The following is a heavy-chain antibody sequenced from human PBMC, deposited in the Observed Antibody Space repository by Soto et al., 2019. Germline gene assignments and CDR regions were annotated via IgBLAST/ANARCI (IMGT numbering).Heavy chain of an antibody. CDR3: AKDLGHGGRGGFDI. J-gene: IGHJ3*02. V-gene: IGHV3-30*18. CDR1: GFTFSSYG. Sequence: QVQLVESGGGVVQPGRSLRLSCAASGFTFSSYGMHWVRQAPGKGLEWAALISYDGSNKYYADSVKGRFTISRDNSKNTLYLQMNSLRTEDTAVYYCAKDLGHGGRGGFDIWGQGTMVTVSS. D-gene: IGHD7-27*01. CDR2: ISYDGSNK.